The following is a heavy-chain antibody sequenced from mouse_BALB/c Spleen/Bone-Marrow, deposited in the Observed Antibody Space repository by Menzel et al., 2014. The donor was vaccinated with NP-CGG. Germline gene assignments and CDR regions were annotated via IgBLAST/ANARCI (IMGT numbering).Heavy chain of an antibody. CDR1: GFNIKDTY. V-gene: IGHV14-3*02. CDR2: IDPANGNT. Sequence: EVKLMESGAELVKPGASVKLSCTASGFNIKDTYMHWVKQRPEQGLEWIGRIDPANGNTKYDPKFQGKATITADTSSNTAYLQLSSLTAEDTAVYYCASYYYVSSSFAYWGQGTLVTVSA. J-gene: IGHJ3*01. D-gene: IGHD1-1*01. CDR3: ASYYYVSSSFAY.